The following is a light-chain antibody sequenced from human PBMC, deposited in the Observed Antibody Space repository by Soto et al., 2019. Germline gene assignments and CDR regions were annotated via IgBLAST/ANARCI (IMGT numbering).Light chain of an antibody. Sequence: SYELTQPLSVSVALGQTARIICGGNNIRSKNVHWYQLNPGQAPVLFIYRDTNRPSGIPERFSGSNSGNTATLAISGAQAGDDGGYYCQVYDSSTVVFGGGTKLTVL. J-gene: IGLJ3*02. CDR1: NIRSKN. CDR2: RDT. V-gene: IGLV3-9*01. CDR3: QVYDSSTVV.